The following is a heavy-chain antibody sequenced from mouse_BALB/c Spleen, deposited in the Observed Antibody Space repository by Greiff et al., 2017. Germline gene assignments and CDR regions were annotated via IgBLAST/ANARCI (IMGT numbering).Heavy chain of an antibody. J-gene: IGHJ4*01. Sequence: QVQLQQPGAELVKPGAPVKLSCKASGYTFTSYWMNWVKQRPGRGLEWIGRIDPSDSETHYNQKFKDKATLTVDKSSSTAYIQLRSLTSEDSAVYYCARWSLYAMDYWGQGTSVTVSS. CDR1: GYTFTSYW. CDR2: IDPSDSET. CDR3: ARWSLYAMDY. V-gene: IGHV1-69*02.